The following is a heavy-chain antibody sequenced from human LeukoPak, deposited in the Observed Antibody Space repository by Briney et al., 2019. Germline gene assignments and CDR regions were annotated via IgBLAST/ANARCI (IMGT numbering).Heavy chain of an antibody. CDR1: GGSISSYY. CDR3: ARAPAVSVSDY. D-gene: IGHD5/OR15-5a*01. V-gene: IGHV4-59*01. J-gene: IGHJ4*02. Sequence: SETLSLTCTVSGGSISSYYWSWIRQPPGKGLEWIGYIYYSGSTNYNPSLKSRVTISVDTSKNQFSLKLSSVTAADTAVYYCARAPAVSVSDYWGQGTLVTVSS. CDR2: IYYSGST.